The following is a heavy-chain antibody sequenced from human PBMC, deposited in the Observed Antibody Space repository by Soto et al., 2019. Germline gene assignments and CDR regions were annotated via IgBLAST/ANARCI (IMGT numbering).Heavy chain of an antibody. J-gene: IGHJ5*02. Sequence: QVQLVQSGAEVKKPGASVKVSCKASGYTFTSYDINWVRQATGQGLEWMGWMNPDSGNTGYAQKFQGRVTMTRNTSISTAYMELSSLRSEDTAVYYCARGEGVVVAATLILGANWFDPWGQGTLVTVSS. D-gene: IGHD2-15*01. CDR3: ARGEGVVVAATLILGANWFDP. CDR2: MNPDSGNT. CDR1: GYTFTSYD. V-gene: IGHV1-8*01.